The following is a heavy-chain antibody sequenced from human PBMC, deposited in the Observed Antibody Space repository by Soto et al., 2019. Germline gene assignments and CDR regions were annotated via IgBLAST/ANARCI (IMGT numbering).Heavy chain of an antibody. J-gene: IGHJ5*02. CDR3: ARDFGALSWFDI. CDR2: FTPMFGPA. Sequence: QVQLVQSGAEVKKPGSSVKLSCKASGGSLRSFAINWVRQAPGQGPEWMGAFTPMFGPATYSQKFQGRVTITADEFTNTAYMEMSSLTSEDTATYYCARDFGALSWFDIWGQGTLVSVSS. D-gene: IGHD1-26*01. CDR1: GGSLRSFA. V-gene: IGHV1-69*01.